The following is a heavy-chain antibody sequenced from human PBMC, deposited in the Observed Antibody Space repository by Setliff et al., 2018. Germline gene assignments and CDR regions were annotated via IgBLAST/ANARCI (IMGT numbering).Heavy chain of an antibody. D-gene: IGHD5-18*01. CDR2: INTNTGNP. CDR3: AREGVDTRSSTDYRYYMDV. J-gene: IGHJ6*03. Sequence: GASVKVSCKASGYTFSSYAMNWVRQAPGQGLEWMGWINTNTGNPTYAQDFTGRFVFSLDTSVSTAYLQISSLKAEDTAVYYCAREGVDTRSSTDYRYYMDVWGKGTTVTVSS. V-gene: IGHV7-4-1*02. CDR1: GYTFSSYA.